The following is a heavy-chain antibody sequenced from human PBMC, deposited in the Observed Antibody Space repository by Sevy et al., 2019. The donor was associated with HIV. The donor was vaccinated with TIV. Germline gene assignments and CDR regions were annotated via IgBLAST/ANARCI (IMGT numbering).Heavy chain of an antibody. D-gene: IGHD3-16*01. J-gene: IGHJ4*02. V-gene: IGHV7-4-1*02. CDR2: INTKTGNP. Sequence: ASVNVSCRTSGYTFTTQVINWVRQAPGQGLEWMGWINTKTGNPTYAQGFTGRIVFSMDTSVNTAYLQINNLKTADTAVYYCARSPYAESREDVRGFAYWGQGTLVTVSS. CDR1: GYTFTTQV. CDR3: ARSPYAESREDVRGFAY.